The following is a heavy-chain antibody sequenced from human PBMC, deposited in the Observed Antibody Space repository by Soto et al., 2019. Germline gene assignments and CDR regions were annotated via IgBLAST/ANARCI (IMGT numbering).Heavy chain of an antibody. CDR1: GYSFTSYW. CDR2: FDLCDSYT. CDR3: ARPMVRGFGDYGMDV. J-gene: IGHJ6*02. D-gene: IGHD3-10*01. Sequence: PGESLKISCMGSGYSFTSYWISWVRQMPGRGLEWMGRFDLCDSYTNYSPSFQGHVTISADKSISTASLQWSSLKASDTAMYYCARPMVRGFGDYGMDVWGQGTTVTVSS. V-gene: IGHV5-10-1*01.